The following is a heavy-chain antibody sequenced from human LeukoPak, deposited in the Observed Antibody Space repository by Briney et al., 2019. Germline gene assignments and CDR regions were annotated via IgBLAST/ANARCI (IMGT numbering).Heavy chain of an antibody. CDR3: AKDKQYQLLPDY. D-gene: IGHD2-2*01. CDR2: ISYDGSNK. Sequence: GRSLRLSCAASGFTYSSYGMHWVRQDPGKGLEWVAVISYDGSNKYYADSVKGRFTISRDNSKNTLYLQMNSLRAEDTAVYYCAKDKQYQLLPDYWGQGTLVTVSS. J-gene: IGHJ4*02. CDR1: GFTYSSYG. V-gene: IGHV3-30*18.